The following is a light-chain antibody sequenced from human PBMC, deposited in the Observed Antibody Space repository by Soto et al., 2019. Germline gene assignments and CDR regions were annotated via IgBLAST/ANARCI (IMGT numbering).Light chain of an antibody. CDR3: QQLKSFPLS. CDR2: ATS. V-gene: IGKV1-12*01. J-gene: IGKJ4*01. CDR1: QCIASF. Sequence: DIQMTQSPSSVSASVGDRVTITCRASQCIASFLAWYQQKPGTAPDLLIYATSTLQSVVPSRFSGSGSVTDFTLTLSSLQPDDVATYYCQQLKSFPLSFGGGTKVEI.